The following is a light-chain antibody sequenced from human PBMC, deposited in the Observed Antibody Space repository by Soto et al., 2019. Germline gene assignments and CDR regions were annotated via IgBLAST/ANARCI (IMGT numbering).Light chain of an antibody. CDR1: QGINKF. V-gene: IGKV1-16*01. J-gene: IGKJ4*01. CDR3: QQYESFPLT. Sequence: DIQMTQSPSSLSASVGDSVTITCRASQGINKFLAWFQQKPGPAPKSLISTASRLQSGVPSRFSGSGSGTHFTLTINNLQPADFATYYCQQYESFPLTFGGGTRVEIK. CDR2: TAS.